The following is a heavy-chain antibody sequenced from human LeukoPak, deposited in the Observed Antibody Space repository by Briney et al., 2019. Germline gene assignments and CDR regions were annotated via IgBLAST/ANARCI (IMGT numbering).Heavy chain of an antibody. CDR2: IYYSGIT. D-gene: IGHD1-26*01. V-gene: IGHV4-59*08. Sequence: AETLSLTCTVSGGSISTFYWSWIRQPPGKGLEWIGYIYYSGITNYNPSLKSRVTISVDTSKNQFSLKLSSVTAADTAVYYCARQGSGSRAAFDYWGQGTLVTVSS. CDR3: ARQGSGSRAAFDY. CDR1: GGSISTFY. J-gene: IGHJ4*02.